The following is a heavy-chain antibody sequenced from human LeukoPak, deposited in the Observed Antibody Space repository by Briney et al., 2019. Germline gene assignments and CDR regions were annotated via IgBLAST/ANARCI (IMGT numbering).Heavy chain of an antibody. V-gene: IGHV3-74*01. CDR2: INTDGSST. D-gene: IGHD2-15*01. Sequence: GGSLRLSCAASGFTFSSNWMHWVRQAPGKGLVWVSQINTDGSSTNYADSVRGRFTISRGNAKNTLYLQMNSLRAEDTAVYYCARGDLAATDWGQGTLVTVSS. J-gene: IGHJ4*02. CDR1: GFTFSSNW. CDR3: ARGDLAATD.